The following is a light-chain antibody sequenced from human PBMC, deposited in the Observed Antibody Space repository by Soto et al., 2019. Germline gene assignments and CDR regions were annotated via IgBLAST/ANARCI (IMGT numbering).Light chain of an antibody. V-gene: IGLV4-69*02. Sequence: QPVLTQSPSASASLGASVKLTCTLSSGHSSNAIAWHQKQPETGPRYLMKLNSDGSHSKGDGIPDRFSGFSSGTEHYLIIPSRQSEDEADYYCQTWATGTVVFGGGTKLTVL. J-gene: IGLJ2*01. CDR3: QTWATGTVV. CDR1: SGHSSNA. CDR2: LNSDGSH.